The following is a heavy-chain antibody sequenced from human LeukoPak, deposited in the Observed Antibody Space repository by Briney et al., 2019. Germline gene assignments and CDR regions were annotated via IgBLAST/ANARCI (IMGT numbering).Heavy chain of an antibody. V-gene: IGHV1-69*01. Sequence: ASVKVSCKASGGTFSSYAISWVRQAPGQGLEWMGGIIPIFGTANYAQKFQGRVTITADESTSTAYMELSSLRSEDTVVYYCAVWEDIVVVPAAYYYGMDVWGQGTTVTVSS. CDR3: AVWEDIVVVPAAYYYGMDV. CDR1: GGTFSSYA. CDR2: IIPIFGTA. J-gene: IGHJ6*02. D-gene: IGHD2-2*01.